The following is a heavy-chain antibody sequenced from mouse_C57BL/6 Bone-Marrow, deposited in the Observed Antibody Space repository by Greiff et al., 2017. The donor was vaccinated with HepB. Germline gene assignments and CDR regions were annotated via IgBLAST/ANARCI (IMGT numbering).Heavy chain of an antibody. Sequence: QVQLQQSGPELVKPGASVKISCKASGYSFTSYYIHWVKQRPGQGLEWIGWIYPGSGNTKYNEKFKGKATLTADTSSSTAYMQLSSLTSEDSAVYYCARGAITTVVAHWYFDVWGTGTTVTVSS. CDR1: GYSFTSYY. CDR2: IYPGSGNT. D-gene: IGHD1-1*01. CDR3: ARGAITTVVAHWYFDV. J-gene: IGHJ1*03. V-gene: IGHV1-66*01.